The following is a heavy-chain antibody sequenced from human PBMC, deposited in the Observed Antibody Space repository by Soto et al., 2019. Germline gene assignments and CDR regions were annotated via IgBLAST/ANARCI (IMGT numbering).Heavy chain of an antibody. V-gene: IGHV1-3*01. D-gene: IGHD3-10*01. CDR2: LNGGVDGT. J-gene: IGHJ4*02. CDR1: GFTALSYA. CDR3: AREVKGVTSFDY. Sequence: QVRLIQSGPEMMQPGASVRVSCKASGFTALSYAFHWVRPAPGQGPEWLGWLNGGVDGTSYSQRFQGRVTISRDTSANTVYLEVNALTSEDTAVYYCAREVKGVTSFDYWGQGTLVTVSS.